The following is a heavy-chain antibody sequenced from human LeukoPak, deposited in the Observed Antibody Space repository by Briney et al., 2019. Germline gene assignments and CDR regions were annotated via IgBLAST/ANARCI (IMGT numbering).Heavy chain of an antibody. J-gene: IGHJ4*02. CDR1: GDSITSGVHS. CDR2: IYHSGST. Sequence: SETLSLTCTVSGDSITSGVHSWSWIRQPPGKGLEWIGYIYHSGSTYYNPSLKSRVTISVDRSKNQFSLKLSSVTAADTAVYYCARVWGYCSSTSCFDFDYWGQGTLVTVSS. V-gene: IGHV4-30-2*01. D-gene: IGHD2-2*01. CDR3: ARVWGYCSSTSCFDFDY.